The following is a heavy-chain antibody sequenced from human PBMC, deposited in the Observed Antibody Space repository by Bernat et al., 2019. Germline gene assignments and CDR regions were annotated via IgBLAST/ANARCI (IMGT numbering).Heavy chain of an antibody. CDR1: GGSISSSSYY. Sequence: QLQLQESGPGLVKPSETLSLTCTVSGGSISSSSYYCGWIHQPPGKGLEWIGSIYYSGSTYYNPSLKSRVTISVDTSKNQFSLKLSSVTAADTAVYYCARRGSSGYYLYYFDYWGQGTLVTVSS. D-gene: IGHD3-22*01. J-gene: IGHJ4*02. CDR3: ARRGSSGYYLYYFDY. CDR2: IYYSGST. V-gene: IGHV4-39*01.